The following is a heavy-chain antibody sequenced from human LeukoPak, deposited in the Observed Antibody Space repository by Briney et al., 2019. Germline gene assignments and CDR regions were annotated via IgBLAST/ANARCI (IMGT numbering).Heavy chain of an antibody. D-gene: IGHD1/OR15-1a*01. J-gene: IGHJ5*02. V-gene: IGHV4-59*01. CDR1: GGSISTYY. CDR2: IYYSGST. Sequence: SETLSLTCTVSGGSISTYYWSWIRQPPGKGLEWTGYIYYSGSTNYNPSLKNRVTLSIDTSKNQFSLKLSSVTAADTAVYYCARGNNLLDPWGQGTLVTVSS. CDR3: ARGNNLLDP.